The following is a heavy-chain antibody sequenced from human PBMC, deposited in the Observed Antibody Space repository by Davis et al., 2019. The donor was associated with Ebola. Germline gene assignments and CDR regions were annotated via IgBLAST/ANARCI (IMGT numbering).Heavy chain of an antibody. CDR2: LYSNGNT. CDR3: ARDGRSLGFDP. Sequence: GGSLRLSCAASGLSVSSNYMTWVRQTPGKGLEWVSTLYSNGNTYYADSVKGRFTISRDTSKNTVDLQMNNLRAEDTAIYYCARDGRSLGFDPWGQGTPVTVSS. CDR1: GLSVSSNY. J-gene: IGHJ5*02. V-gene: IGHV3-53*01.